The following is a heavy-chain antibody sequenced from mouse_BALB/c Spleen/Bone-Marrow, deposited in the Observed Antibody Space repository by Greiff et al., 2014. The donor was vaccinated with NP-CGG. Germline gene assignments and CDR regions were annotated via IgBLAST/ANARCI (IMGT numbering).Heavy chain of an antibody. CDR3: ATGYYFDY. V-gene: IGHV3-8*02. J-gene: IGHJ2*01. Sequence: EVKLMESGPSLVKPSQTLSPTCSVTGDSITRGYWNWIRKFPGNKLEYMGYITYSANTYYNPSLKSRLSITRDTSKNQYYLQLNSVTTEDTATYYCATGYYFDYWGQGTTLTVSS. CDR1: GDSITRGY. D-gene: IGHD4-1*01. CDR2: ITYSANT.